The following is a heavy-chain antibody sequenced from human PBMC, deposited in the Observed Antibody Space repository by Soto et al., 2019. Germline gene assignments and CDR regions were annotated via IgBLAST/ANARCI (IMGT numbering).Heavy chain of an antibody. D-gene: IGHD6-19*01. J-gene: IGHJ6*02. CDR1: GGTFSSYA. CDR2: IIPIFGTA. V-gene: IGHV1-69*13. Sequence: ASVQVSCKASGGTFSSYAISWVRQAPGQGLEWMGGIIPIFGTANYAQKFQGRVTITADESTSTAYMELSSLGSEDTAVYYGARDLGYSSAGGIFYYYYGMDVWGQGTTVTVSS. CDR3: ARDLGYSSAGGIFYYYYGMDV.